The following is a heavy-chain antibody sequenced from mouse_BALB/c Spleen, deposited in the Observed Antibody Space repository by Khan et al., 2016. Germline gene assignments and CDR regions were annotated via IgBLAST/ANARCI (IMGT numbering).Heavy chain of an antibody. CDR1: GYTFTSYY. V-gene: IGHV1S56*01. Sequence: VQLQESGPELVKPGASVRISCKASGYTFTSYYIHWVKQRPGQGLEWIGWIYPGNVNTKYNEKFKGKATLTADKSSSTAYMQLSSLTSEDSAVYFCARYRYSLAWFAYWGQGTLVTVSA. CDR3: ARYRYSLAWFAY. CDR2: IYPGNVNT. J-gene: IGHJ3*01. D-gene: IGHD2-12*01.